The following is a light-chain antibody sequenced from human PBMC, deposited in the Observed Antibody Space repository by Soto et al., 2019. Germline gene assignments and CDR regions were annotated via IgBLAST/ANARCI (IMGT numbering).Light chain of an antibody. CDR3: QQFNCQPST. V-gene: IGKV1-9*01. CDR2: AAS. Sequence: PACRSASLGYRVTTTFRGSRGSNTFLAWYQQKPGKAPKLLIYAASTLHSGVPSRFSGSGSGTAFTLTISRLQPEDFAAYYFQQFNCQPSTFGEGTKVEIK. J-gene: IGKJ4*02. CDR1: RGSNTF.